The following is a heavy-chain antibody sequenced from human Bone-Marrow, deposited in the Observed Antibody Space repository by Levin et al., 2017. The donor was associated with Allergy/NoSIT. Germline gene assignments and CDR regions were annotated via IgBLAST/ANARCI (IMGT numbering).Heavy chain of an antibody. Sequence: ASVKVSCKASGYTFTGYYMHWVRQAPGQGLEWMGWINPNSGGTNYAQKFQGRVTMTRDTSISTAYMELSRLRSDDTAVYYCARDPMYYYDSRENWYFDLWGRGTLVTVSS. V-gene: IGHV1-2*02. CDR2: INPNSGGT. CDR3: ARDPMYYYDSRENWYFDL. D-gene: IGHD3-22*01. J-gene: IGHJ2*01. CDR1: GYTFTGYY.